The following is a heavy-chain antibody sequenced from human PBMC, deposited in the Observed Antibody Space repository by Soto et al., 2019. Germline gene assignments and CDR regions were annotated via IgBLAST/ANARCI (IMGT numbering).Heavy chain of an antibody. V-gene: IGHV1-18*01. Sequence: ASVKVSCKASGYTFTSYGISWVRQAPGQGLEWMGWISAYNGNTNYAQKLQGRVTMTTDTSTSTAYMELRSLRSDDTAVYYWARGNYDFWSGYENDAFDIWGQGTMVTVSS. CDR1: GYTFTSYG. D-gene: IGHD3-3*01. J-gene: IGHJ3*02. CDR3: ARGNYDFWSGYENDAFDI. CDR2: ISAYNGNT.